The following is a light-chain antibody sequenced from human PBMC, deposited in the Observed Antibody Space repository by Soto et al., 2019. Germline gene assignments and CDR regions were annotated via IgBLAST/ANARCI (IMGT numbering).Light chain of an antibody. Sequence: QSALTQPASVSGSPGQSITISCTGTSSDVGNYKYVSWYQQHPGKAPKLMIYEVSNRPSGVSNRFSGSKSDNTASLTISGLQADDEADYYCCSYAGNYSFVFGSGTKVTVL. V-gene: IGLV2-14*01. CDR3: CSYAGNYSFV. J-gene: IGLJ1*01. CDR2: EVS. CDR1: SSDVGNYKY.